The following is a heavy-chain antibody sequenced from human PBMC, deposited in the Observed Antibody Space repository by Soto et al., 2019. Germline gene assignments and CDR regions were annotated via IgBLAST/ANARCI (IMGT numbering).Heavy chain of an antibody. CDR2: IYYSGST. CDR3: ARHVGFYYFDY. Sequence: SETLSLTCTVSGGSISSTSYYWGWIRQPPGKGLEWIGSIYYSGSTYYNPSLKSRVTISVDTSKNQFSLKLSSVTAADTAVYYCARHVGFYYFDYWGQGTLVTVSS. V-gene: IGHV4-39*01. J-gene: IGHJ4*02. CDR1: GGSISSTSYY. D-gene: IGHD1-26*01.